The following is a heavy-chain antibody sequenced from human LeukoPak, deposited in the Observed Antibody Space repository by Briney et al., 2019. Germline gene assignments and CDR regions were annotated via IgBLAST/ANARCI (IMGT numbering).Heavy chain of an antibody. Sequence: GASVEVSCKASGYSFTNYYMHWVRQAPGQGLERMGMINPSGGSTTYAQKFQGRVTMTRDMSTSTVYMELSSLTSEDTAVYYCARTRGYYFDYWGQGTLVTVSS. J-gene: IGHJ4*02. CDR2: INPSGGST. CDR3: ARTRGYYFDY. CDR1: GYSFTNYY. V-gene: IGHV1-46*01.